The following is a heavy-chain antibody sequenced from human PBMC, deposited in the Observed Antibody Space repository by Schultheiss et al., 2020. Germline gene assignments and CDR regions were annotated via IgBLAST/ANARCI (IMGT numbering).Heavy chain of an antibody. Sequence: GASLKISCKGSGYSFTSYWIGWVRQIPGKGLEWMGIIYPGDSDTRYSPSFQGQVTISADKSISTAYLQWSSLKASDTAMYYCARIEAVAGIDYWGQGTLVTVSS. CDR1: GYSFTSYW. J-gene: IGHJ4*02. CDR2: IYPGDSDT. CDR3: ARIEAVAGIDY. D-gene: IGHD6-19*01. V-gene: IGHV5-51*01.